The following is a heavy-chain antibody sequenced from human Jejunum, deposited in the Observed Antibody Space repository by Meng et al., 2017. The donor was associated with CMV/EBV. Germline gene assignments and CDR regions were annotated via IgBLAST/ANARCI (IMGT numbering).Heavy chain of an antibody. CDR1: GDTFTDYY. D-gene: IGHD1-14*01. Sequence: KTSGDTFTDYYVHWVRQAPGQGPEGLGCINPRFGNTNFAQKFEGRVTMTSDKSTRTAYMELTSLRSDDTAVYYCARGATGTTFDSWGQGTLVTVSS. CDR3: ARGATGTTFDS. J-gene: IGHJ4*02. CDR2: INPRFGNT. V-gene: IGHV1-2*02.